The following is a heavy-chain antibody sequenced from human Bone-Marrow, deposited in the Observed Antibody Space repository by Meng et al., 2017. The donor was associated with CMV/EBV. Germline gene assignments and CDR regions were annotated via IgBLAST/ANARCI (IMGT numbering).Heavy chain of an antibody. D-gene: IGHD3-3*01. CDR3: ARDPAKGGDFWSGLTYFYYGMDV. CDR2: ISTRGTMI. V-gene: IGHV3-11*04. CDR1: GFTFSDHY. J-gene: IGHJ6*02. Sequence: GESLKISCAASGFTFSDHYMSWIRQAPGKGQEWVSYISTRGTMIYYADSVKGRFTISRDNARNSVFLQMSSQTVEDTAVYYCARDPAKGGDFWSGLTYFYYGMDVWGQGTTVTVSS.